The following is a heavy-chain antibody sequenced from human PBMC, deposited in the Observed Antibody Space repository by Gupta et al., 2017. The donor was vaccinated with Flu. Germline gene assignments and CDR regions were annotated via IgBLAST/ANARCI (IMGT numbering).Heavy chain of an antibody. Sequence: GQLVASGGGLVQPGGSLRLSCAASGVDFSDYEFSWGRLAPGKGLEWIAFINQNGVTYYTEFMKGRVSISRDNAKKLVYLQVSSLRVDDTALYYCARGHWDSWGQGTLVTVSS. V-gene: IGHV3-48*03. J-gene: IGHJ4*02. CDR2: INQNGVT. CDR3: ARGHWDS. CDR1: GVDFSDYE.